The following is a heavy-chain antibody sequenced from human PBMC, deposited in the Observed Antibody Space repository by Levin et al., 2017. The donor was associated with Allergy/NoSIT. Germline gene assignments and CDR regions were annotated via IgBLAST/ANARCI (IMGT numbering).Heavy chain of an antibody. CDR1: GGTFSSYA. V-gene: IGHV1-69*04. CDR3: AVMDTAMVSYFDY. J-gene: IGHJ4*02. Sequence: SVKVSCKASGGTFSSYAISWVRQAPGQGLEWMGRIIPILGIANYAQKFQGRVTITADKSTSTAYMELSSLRSEDTAVYYCAVMDTAMVSYFDYWGQGTLVTVSS. CDR2: IIPILGIA. D-gene: IGHD5-18*01.